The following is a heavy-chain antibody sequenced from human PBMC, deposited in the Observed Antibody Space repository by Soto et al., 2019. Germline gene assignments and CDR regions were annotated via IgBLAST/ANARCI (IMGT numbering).Heavy chain of an antibody. Sequence: ASVKVSCKAAGYGITIYGISWVRQAPRQGLEGMGWISAYNGNTNYAQQLQGRVTMTTDTSTSTAYMELRRLRYDDTAVYYCARETSGSYLAFDYWGQGPLVTSPQ. CDR2: ISAYNGNT. D-gene: IGHD1-26*01. CDR1: GYGITIYG. V-gene: IGHV1-18*01. CDR3: ARETSGSYLAFDY. J-gene: IGHJ4*02.